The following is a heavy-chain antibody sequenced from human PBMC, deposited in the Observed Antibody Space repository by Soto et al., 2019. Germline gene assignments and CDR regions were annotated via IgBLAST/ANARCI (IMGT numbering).Heavy chain of an antibody. CDR3: ARDRTDSGYYTNWLDP. Sequence: GASVKVSCKASGYTFTSYGISWVRQAPGQGLEWMGWISAYNGNTNYAQKLQGRVTISADKSTLTSYMELHSLTSDDTALYYCARDRTDSGYYTNWLDPWGQGTQVTVSS. J-gene: IGHJ5*02. CDR2: ISAYNGNT. CDR1: GYTFTSYG. V-gene: IGHV1-18*01. D-gene: IGHD3-22*01.